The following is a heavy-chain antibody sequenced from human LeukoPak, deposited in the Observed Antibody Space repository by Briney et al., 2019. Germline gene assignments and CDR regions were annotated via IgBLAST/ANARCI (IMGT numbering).Heavy chain of an antibody. CDR2: IYSSGTT. D-gene: IGHD1-26*01. CDR3: AREGSSRPFDY. CDR1: GDSVSSYY. V-gene: IGHV4-4*07. Sequence: SETLSLTCTVSGDSVSSYYWTWIRQPAGKGLEWIGRIYSSGTTHYNPSLKSRVTMSVDTSKNQFTLQLSSVTAADTAVYYCAREGSSRPFDYWGQGTLVTVSS. J-gene: IGHJ4*02.